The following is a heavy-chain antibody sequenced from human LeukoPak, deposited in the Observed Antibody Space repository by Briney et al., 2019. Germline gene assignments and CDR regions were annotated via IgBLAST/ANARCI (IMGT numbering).Heavy chain of an antibody. J-gene: IGHJ4*02. V-gene: IGHV3-7*05. Sequence: PGGSLRLSCAASGFTFSSCWMCWVRQIPGKGLEWVANIKQDGSETHYVDSVKGRFTISRDNSKNSLFLQMNSLRAEDTAVYYCAGFSGMGSNWGRDYWGQGTLVTVSS. CDR3: AGFSGMGSNWGRDY. CDR1: GFTFSSCW. CDR2: IKQDGSET. D-gene: IGHD7-27*01.